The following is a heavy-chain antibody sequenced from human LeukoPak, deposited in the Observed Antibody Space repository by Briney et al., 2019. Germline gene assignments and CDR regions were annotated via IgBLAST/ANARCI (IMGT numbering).Heavy chain of an antibody. V-gene: IGHV4-59*01. J-gene: IGHJ4*02. CDR2: IYYTGTT. Sequence: SETLSLTCTTSGDSTNTYFWSWFRQPPGKGLEWFGYIYYTGTTNYNPSLKSRVTISVDTSKNQFSLKVSSVTAADTGVYYCASKSTDHGELRFDYWGQGTLVTVSS. CDR1: GDSTNTYF. CDR3: ASKSTDHGELRFDY. D-gene: IGHD4-17*01.